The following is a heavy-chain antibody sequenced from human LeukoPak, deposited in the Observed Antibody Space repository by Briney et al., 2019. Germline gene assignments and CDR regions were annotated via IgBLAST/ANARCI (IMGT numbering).Heavy chain of an antibody. CDR1: GGSISSYY. V-gene: IGHV4-59*01. CDR3: ARRVTFGDDAFDI. CDR2: IYYSGST. J-gene: IGHJ3*02. Sequence: SETLSLTCTVSGGSISSYYWSWIRQSPGKGLEWIGYIYYSGSTNYNPSLKSRVTISVDTSKNQFSLKLSSVTAADTAVYYCARRVTFGDDAFDIWGKGQWSPSLQ. D-gene: IGHD3-10*01.